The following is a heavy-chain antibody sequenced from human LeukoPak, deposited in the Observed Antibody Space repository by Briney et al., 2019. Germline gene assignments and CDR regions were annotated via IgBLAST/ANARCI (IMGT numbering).Heavy chain of an antibody. Sequence: GESLKISCKSSGYSFTSYWIGWVRQMPGKGLKWMGIIYPDDSDTRYSPSFQGQVTISVDRSISTAYLQWSSLKASDTAMYYCAKLGAYSSSWYEFCDYWGQGTLVTVSS. V-gene: IGHV5-51*01. CDR1: GYSFTSYW. D-gene: IGHD6-13*01. CDR3: AKLGAYSSSWYEFCDY. J-gene: IGHJ4*02. CDR2: IYPDDSDT.